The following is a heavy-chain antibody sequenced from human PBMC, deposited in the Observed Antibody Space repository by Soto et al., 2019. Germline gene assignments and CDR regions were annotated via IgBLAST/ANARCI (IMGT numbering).Heavy chain of an antibody. CDR2: IDYTGGYS. D-gene: IGHD2-2*01. J-gene: IGHJ4*02. CDR1: GFTFSSYA. V-gene: IGHV3-23*01. CDR3: AKGPPRPYCSSVSCPFDY. Sequence: QLLESGGGLVQPGGSLRLSCAASGFTFSSYAMNWVRQAPGKGLEWVSTIDYTGGYSYYADSVKGRFTISRDNSQKTQDMQMNSLRAEDTAIYYCAKGPPRPYCSSVSCPFDYWGQGTLVSVCS.